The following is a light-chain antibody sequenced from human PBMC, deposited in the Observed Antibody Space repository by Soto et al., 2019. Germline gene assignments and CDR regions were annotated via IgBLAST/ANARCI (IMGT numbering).Light chain of an antibody. V-gene: IGLV2-23*01. Sequence: QSALTQPASVSGSPGQSITISCTGSSSDVGSYNLVSWYQQLPGEAPKLMIYEGSKRPSGVSNRFSGSKSGNTASPTISGLQAEDEADYYCCSFERSITLVFGGGTQLTVL. CDR3: CSFERSITLV. CDR2: EGS. J-gene: IGLJ2*01. CDR1: SSDVGSYNL.